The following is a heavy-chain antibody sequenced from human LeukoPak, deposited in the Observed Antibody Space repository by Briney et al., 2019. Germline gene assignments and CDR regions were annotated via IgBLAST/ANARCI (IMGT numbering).Heavy chain of an antibody. CDR3: ARNTPITIFGVVYADYFDY. V-gene: IGHV4-34*01. CDR2: INHSGST. CDR1: GGSFSGYY. J-gene: IGHJ4*02. Sequence: SETLSLTCAVYGGSFSGYYWSWIRQPPGKGLERIGEINHSGSTNYNPSLKSRVTISVDTSKNQFSLKLSSVTAADTAVYYCARNTPITIFGVVYADYFDYWGQGTLVTVSS. D-gene: IGHD3-3*01.